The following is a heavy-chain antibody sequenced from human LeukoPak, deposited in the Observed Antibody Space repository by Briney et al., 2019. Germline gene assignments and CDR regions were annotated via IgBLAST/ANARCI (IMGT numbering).Heavy chain of an antibody. Sequence: PGGSLRLSCAASGFTFDDYGMSWIRQPPGKGLEWIGEINHSGSTNYNPSLKSRVTISVDTSKNQFSLKLSSVTAADTAVYYCARFPYYYGSGSYFDFDYWGQGTLVTVSS. J-gene: IGHJ4*02. D-gene: IGHD3-10*01. V-gene: IGHV4-34*01. CDR2: INHSGST. CDR3: ARFPYYYGSGSYFDFDY. CDR1: GFTFDDYG.